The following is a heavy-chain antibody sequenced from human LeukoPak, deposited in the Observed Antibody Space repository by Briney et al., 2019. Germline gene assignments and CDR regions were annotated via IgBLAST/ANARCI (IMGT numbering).Heavy chain of an antibody. V-gene: IGHV4-59*11. D-gene: IGHD3-22*01. CDR2: IYYSGRT. CDR3: ARLLDNDTSGDPGTFDM. Sequence: KASETLSLTCTVSGGSISSLYWSWIRQPPGKGLEWIGFIYYSGRTRYNPSLQSRVTISADTSKNHLSLKLTSVTAADTAVYYCARLLDNDTSGDPGTFDMWGQGIMVTVSS. CDR1: GGSISSLY. J-gene: IGHJ3*02.